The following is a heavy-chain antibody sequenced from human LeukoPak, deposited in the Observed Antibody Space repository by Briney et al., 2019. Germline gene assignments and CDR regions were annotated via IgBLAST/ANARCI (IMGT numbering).Heavy chain of an antibody. J-gene: IGHJ1*01. CDR3: ARDSDGVAGTRAYFQH. V-gene: IGHV3-21*01. D-gene: IGHD6-19*01. CDR2: ITASSSYV. Sequence: GGSLRLSCAASGFTFSAYNMNWVRRTPGKGLEWVSSITASSSYVFYADSVRGRFTISRDNAENSLYLQMNSLRAEDTAVYYCARDSDGVAGTRAYFQHWGQGTLVTVSS. CDR1: GFTFSAYN.